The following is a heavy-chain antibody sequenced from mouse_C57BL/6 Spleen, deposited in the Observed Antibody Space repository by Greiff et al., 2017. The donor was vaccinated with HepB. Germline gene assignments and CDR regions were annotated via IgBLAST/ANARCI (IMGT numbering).Heavy chain of an antibody. CDR3: IYDYDEGYYAMDY. Sequence: EVQLQQSGAELVKPGASVKLSCTASGFNIKDYYMHWVKQRTEQGLEWIGRIDPEDGETKYAPKFQGKATITADTSSNTAYLQLSSLTSEDTAVYYWIYDYDEGYYAMDYWGQGTSVTVSS. V-gene: IGHV14-2*01. CDR2: IDPEDGET. J-gene: IGHJ4*01. CDR1: GFNIKDYY. D-gene: IGHD2-4*01.